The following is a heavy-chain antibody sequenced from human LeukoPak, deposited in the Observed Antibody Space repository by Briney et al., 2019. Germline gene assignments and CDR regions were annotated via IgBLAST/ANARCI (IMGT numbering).Heavy chain of an antibody. J-gene: IGHJ4*02. Sequence: SETLSLTCTVSGGSISSYYWSWIRQPPGKGLEWIGYIYYSGSTNYNPSLKSRVTISVDTSKNQFSLKLSSVTAADTAVYYCARESHWGSFDYWGQGTLVIVSS. CDR1: GGSISSYY. CDR2: IYYSGST. D-gene: IGHD7-27*01. V-gene: IGHV4-59*01. CDR3: ARESHWGSFDY.